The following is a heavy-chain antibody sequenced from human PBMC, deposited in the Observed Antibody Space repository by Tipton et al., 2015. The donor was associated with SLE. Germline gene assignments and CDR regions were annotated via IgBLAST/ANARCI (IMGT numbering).Heavy chain of an antibody. J-gene: IGHJ6*03. CDR1: GGSFSGYY. V-gene: IGHV4-34*01. CDR3: ARGGFIAYYYYYMDV. D-gene: IGHD3-16*02. CDR2: INHSGST. Sequence: TLSLTCAVYGGSFSGYYWSWIRQPPGKGLEWIGEINHSGSTNYNPSLKSRVTISVDTPKNQFSLKLSSVTAADTAVYYCARGGFIAYYYYYMDVWGKGTTVTVSS.